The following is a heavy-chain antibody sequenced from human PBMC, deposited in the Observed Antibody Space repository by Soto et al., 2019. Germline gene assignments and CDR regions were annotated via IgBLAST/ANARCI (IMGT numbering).Heavy chain of an antibody. CDR2: INPNSGGT. CDR1: GYTFTGYY. J-gene: IGHJ4*02. CDR3: AIPHYDFWSGLYY. D-gene: IGHD3-3*01. V-gene: IGHV1-2*02. Sequence: VKVSCKASGYTFTGYYMHWVRQAPGQGLEWMGWINPNSGGTNYAQKFQGRVTMTRDTSISTAYMELSRLRSDDTAVYYCAIPHYDFWSGLYYWGQGTLVTVSS.